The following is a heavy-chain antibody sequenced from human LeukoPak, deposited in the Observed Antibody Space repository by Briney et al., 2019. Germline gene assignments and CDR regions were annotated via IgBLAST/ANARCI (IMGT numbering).Heavy chain of an antibody. CDR2: IIPIFGTA. J-gene: IGHJ4*02. CDR1: GGTFSSYA. D-gene: IGHD6-13*01. V-gene: IGHV1-69*05. Sequence: ASVKVSCKASGGTFSSYAISWVRQAPGQGLEWMGGIIPIFGTANYAQKFQGRVTITTDESTSTAYMELSSLRSEDTAMYYCASQAAAGTTGGDYWGQGTLVTVSS. CDR3: ASQAAAGTTGGDY.